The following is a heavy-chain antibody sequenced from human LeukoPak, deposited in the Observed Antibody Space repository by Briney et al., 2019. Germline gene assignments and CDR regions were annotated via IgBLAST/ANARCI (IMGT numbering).Heavy chain of an antibody. CDR2: ISGSGGST. D-gene: IGHD5-18*01. Sequence: PGGSLRLSCAASGFTFSSYGMSWVRQAPGKGLEWVSAISGSGGSTYYADSVKGRFTISRDNSKNTLYLQMNSLRAEDTAVYYCASLWIQLWIFDYWGQGTLVTVSS. V-gene: IGHV3-23*01. J-gene: IGHJ4*02. CDR1: GFTFSSYG. CDR3: ASLWIQLWIFDY.